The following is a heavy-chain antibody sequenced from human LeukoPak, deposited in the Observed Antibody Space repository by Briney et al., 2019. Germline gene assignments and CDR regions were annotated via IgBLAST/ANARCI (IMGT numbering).Heavy chain of an antibody. Sequence: SETLSLTCTVSGGSVSSGNYYWSWIRQPAGKGLEWIGRIYTSGSTNYNPSLKSRVTISVDTSKNQFSLKLSSVTAADTAVYYCARHGVSGSTRDAFDIWGQGTMVTVSS. CDR3: ARHGVSGSTRDAFDI. D-gene: IGHD3-22*01. CDR2: IYTSGST. CDR1: GGSVSSGNYY. J-gene: IGHJ3*02. V-gene: IGHV4-61*02.